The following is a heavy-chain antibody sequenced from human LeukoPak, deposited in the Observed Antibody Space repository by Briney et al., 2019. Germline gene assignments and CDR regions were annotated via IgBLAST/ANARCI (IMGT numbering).Heavy chain of an antibody. CDR3: ARVYLVGARPGDPYFDY. V-gene: IGHV4-59*01. Sequence: SETLSLTCAVYGGSFSSYYWSLIRQPPGKGLEWIAYIYYSGSTNYNPSLKSRVTISVDTSKNQFSLKLSSVTAADTAVYYCARVYLVGARPGDPYFDYWGQGTLVTVSS. D-gene: IGHD1-26*01. J-gene: IGHJ4*02. CDR2: IYYSGST. CDR1: GGSFSSYY.